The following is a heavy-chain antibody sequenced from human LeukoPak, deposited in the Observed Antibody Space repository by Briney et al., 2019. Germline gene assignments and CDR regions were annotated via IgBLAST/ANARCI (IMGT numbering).Heavy chain of an antibody. J-gene: IGHJ5*02. Sequence: VASVKVSCKASGYSFTSYDINWVRQATGQGLEWMGWMNPNSGYTGYAQRFQGRITMTRNTSISTVYMELSGLRFEDTAIYYCARMTYDGSGPNPNWFDPWGQGTLVTVTS. D-gene: IGHD3-22*01. V-gene: IGHV1-8*01. CDR1: GYSFTSYD. CDR3: ARMTYDGSGPNPNWFDP. CDR2: MNPNSGYT.